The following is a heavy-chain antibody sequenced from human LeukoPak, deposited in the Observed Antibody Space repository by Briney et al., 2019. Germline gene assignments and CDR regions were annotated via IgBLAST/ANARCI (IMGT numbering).Heavy chain of an antibody. CDR1: GFTFSGYW. D-gene: IGHD4-11*01. CDR2: IKSDGSER. CDR3: ARNSRYSFDI. J-gene: IGHJ3*02. Sequence: GGSLSLSCAASGFTFSGYWMGWVRQAPGKGLEWVALIKSDGSERYYVDSVKGRFTISRDNAKNSLYLPMNSRRAEDTAVYYCARNSRYSFDIWGQGTMVTVSS. V-gene: IGHV3-7*04.